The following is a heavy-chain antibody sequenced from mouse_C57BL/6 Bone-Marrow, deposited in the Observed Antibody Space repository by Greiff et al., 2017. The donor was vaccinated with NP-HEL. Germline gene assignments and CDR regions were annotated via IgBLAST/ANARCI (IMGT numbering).Heavy chain of an antibody. Sequence: EVKLQESGGGLVKPGGSLKLSCAASGFTFSDYGMHWVRQAPEKGLEWVAYISSGSSTIYYADTVKGRFTISRDNAKNTLFLQMTSLRSEDTAMYYCARLPTTVVADYAMDYWGQGTSVTVSS. CDR2: ISSGSSTI. J-gene: IGHJ4*01. V-gene: IGHV5-17*01. D-gene: IGHD1-1*01. CDR3: ARLPTTVVADYAMDY. CDR1: GFTFSDYG.